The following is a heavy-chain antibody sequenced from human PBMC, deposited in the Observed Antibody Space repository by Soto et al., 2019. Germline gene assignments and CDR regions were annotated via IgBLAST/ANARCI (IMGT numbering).Heavy chain of an antibody. V-gene: IGHV1-18*01. CDR1: GYTFTSYG. Sequence: GASVKVSCKASGYTFTSYGISWVRQAPGQGLEWMGWISAYNGNTNYAQKLQGRVTMTTDTSTSTAYMELRSLRSDDTALYYCAKDNYGSRNDAFDIWGQGTMVTVSS. CDR2: ISAYNGNT. J-gene: IGHJ3*02. D-gene: IGHD6-13*01. CDR3: AKDNYGSRNDAFDI.